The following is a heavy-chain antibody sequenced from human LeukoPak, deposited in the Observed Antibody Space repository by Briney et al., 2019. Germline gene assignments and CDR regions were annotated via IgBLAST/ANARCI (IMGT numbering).Heavy chain of an antibody. Sequence: PGGSLRLSCAASGFIFNNYAMSWVRQAPGKGLEWVSVIYSGGSTSYADSVKGRFTISRDNSKNTLYLQMNSLRAEDTAVYYCATRRDGYNSHFEYWGQGTLVTVSS. D-gene: IGHD5-24*01. CDR3: ATRRDGYNSHFEY. CDR2: IYSGGST. CDR1: GFIFNNYA. V-gene: IGHV3-53*01. J-gene: IGHJ4*02.